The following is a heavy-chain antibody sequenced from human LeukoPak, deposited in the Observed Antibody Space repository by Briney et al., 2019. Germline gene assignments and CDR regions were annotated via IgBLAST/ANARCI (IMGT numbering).Heavy chain of an antibody. CDR2: ISYDGSNK. V-gene: IGHV3-30*14. Sequence: GGSLRLSCAASGFTFSSYAMHWVRQAPGKGLEWVAVISYDGSNKYCADSVKGRFTISRDNSKNTLYLQMNSLRAEDTAVYYCAKGSRWQQLAYFDYWGQGTLVTVSS. CDR3: AKGSRWQQLAYFDY. D-gene: IGHD6-13*01. CDR1: GFTFSSYA. J-gene: IGHJ4*02.